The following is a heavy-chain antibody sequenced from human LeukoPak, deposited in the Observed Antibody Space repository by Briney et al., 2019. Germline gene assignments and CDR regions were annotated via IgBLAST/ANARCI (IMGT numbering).Heavy chain of an antibody. J-gene: IGHJ5*02. CDR3: AKAKGGYYDFWSGYYWFDP. CDR2: ISWNSGSI. V-gene: IGHV3-9*01. D-gene: IGHD3-3*01. CDR1: GFTFDDYA. Sequence: GRSLRLSCAASGFTFDDYAMHWVRQAPGKGLEWVSGISWNSGSIGYADPVKGRFTISRDNAKNSLYLQMNSLRAEDTALYYCAKAKGGYYDFWSGYYWFDPWGQGTLVTVSS.